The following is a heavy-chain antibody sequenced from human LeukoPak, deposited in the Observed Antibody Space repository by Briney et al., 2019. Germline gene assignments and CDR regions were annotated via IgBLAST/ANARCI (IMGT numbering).Heavy chain of an antibody. V-gene: IGHV3-73*01. J-gene: IGHJ4*02. CDR3: AREDGRDDFLPLDY. D-gene: IGHD3-3*01. Sequence: GGSLKLSCAASGFSFSGSTIHWVRQASGKGLEWVGRIRSKANSYATANTASVKGRFTISRDDSMNTAYLQMNSLRAEGTAVYYCAREDGRDDFLPLDYWGQGTLVTVSS. CDR1: GFSFSGST. CDR2: IRSKANSYAT.